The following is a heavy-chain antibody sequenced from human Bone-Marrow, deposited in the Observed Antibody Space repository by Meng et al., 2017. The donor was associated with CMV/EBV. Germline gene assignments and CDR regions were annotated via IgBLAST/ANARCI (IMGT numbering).Heavy chain of an antibody. J-gene: IGHJ4*02. CDR3: ATDLRGSSFDY. V-gene: IGHV1-24*01. CDR1: GYTLTEFS. CDR2: FDTEDGEP. Sequence: QGQLVRAGADVKTPAASVTSSCKVSGYTLTEFSMHWVRQAPGKGLEWMGGFDTEDGEPIYAQKFQGRVTMTEDTSTDTAYMELSSLRSEDTAVYYCATDLRGSSFDYWGQGTLVTVSS. D-gene: IGHD3-16*01.